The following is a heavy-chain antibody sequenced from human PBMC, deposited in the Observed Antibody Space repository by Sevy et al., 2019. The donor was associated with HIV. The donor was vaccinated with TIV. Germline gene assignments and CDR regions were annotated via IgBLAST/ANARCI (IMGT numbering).Heavy chain of an antibody. CDR3: ATRGTNSGSFSY. J-gene: IGHJ4*02. CDR2: IKSKTDGETT. CDR1: GFTFSNAW. D-gene: IGHD1-26*01. Sequence: GGSLRLSCAASGFTFSNAWMNWVRQAPGKGLEWVGRIKSKTDGETTDYAAPVKGRFTISRDDSKNTLFLQMNSLKIEDTAVYYCATRGTNSGSFSYWGQRILVTVSS. V-gene: IGHV3-15*01.